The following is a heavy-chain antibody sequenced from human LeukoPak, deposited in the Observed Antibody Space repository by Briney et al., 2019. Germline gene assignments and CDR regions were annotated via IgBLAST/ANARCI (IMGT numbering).Heavy chain of an antibody. Sequence: SETLSLTCTVSGGSISSYYWSWIRQPPGKGLEWIGYIYYSGSTNYNPSLKSRVTISVDTSKNQFSLKLSSVTAADTAVYYCGRDGCSSTSCYTEEYYFDYGGQGTLVTVSS. CDR1: GGSISSYY. D-gene: IGHD2-2*02. J-gene: IGHJ4*02. CDR3: GRDGCSSTSCYTEEYYFDY. CDR2: IYYSGST. V-gene: IGHV4-59*01.